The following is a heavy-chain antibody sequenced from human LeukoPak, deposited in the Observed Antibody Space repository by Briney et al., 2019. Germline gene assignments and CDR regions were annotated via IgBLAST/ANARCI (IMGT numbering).Heavy chain of an antibody. D-gene: IGHD1-20*01. CDR3: AKVAYNWISYGPFDY. J-gene: IGHJ4*02. CDR2: IKQDGSEK. V-gene: IGHV3-7*03. Sequence: PGGSLRLSCAVSGFTLTSYWMTWVRQAPGKGLKWVASIKQDGSEKYYVDSVKGRFTISRDNSKNSLYLQMDSLRAEDTALYYCAKVAYNWISYGPFDYWGQGTLVTVSS. CDR1: GFTLTSYW.